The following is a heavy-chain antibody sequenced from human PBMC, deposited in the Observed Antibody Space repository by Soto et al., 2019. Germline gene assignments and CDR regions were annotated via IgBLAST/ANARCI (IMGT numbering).Heavy chain of an antibody. CDR2: INAGNGNT. CDR3: ARDFGYYDYVWGSYRYIVLDY. V-gene: IGHV1-3*01. CDR1: GYTFTSYA. Sequence: ASVKVSCKASGYTFTSYAMHWVRQAPGQRLEWMGWINAGNGNTKYSQKFQGRVTITTDTSTSTAYMELRSLRSDDTAVYYCARDFGYYDYVWGSYRYIVLDYWGQGTLVTVSS. J-gene: IGHJ4*02. D-gene: IGHD3-16*02.